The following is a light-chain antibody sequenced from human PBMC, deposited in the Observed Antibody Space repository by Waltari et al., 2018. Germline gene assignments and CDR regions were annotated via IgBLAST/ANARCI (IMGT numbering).Light chain of an antibody. Sequence: QSALTQPRSVSGSPGQSVTVSCTGTSTNVGTYKYTSWYQHHPGRAPKLLIFANKRPSGVPDRFSGSKSDNTASLTISGLRPEDEAYYYCCSSVVSYTVVFGGGTKVTVL. CDR2: AN. CDR3: CSSVVSYTVV. J-gene: IGLJ2*01. CDR1: STNVGTYKY. V-gene: IGLV2-11*01.